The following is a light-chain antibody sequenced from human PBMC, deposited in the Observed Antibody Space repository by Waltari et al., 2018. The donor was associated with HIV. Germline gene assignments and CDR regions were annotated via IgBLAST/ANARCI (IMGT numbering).Light chain of an antibody. CDR1: ALPKKY. Sequence: SYELTQPPSVSVSPGQTARITCSGDALPKKYAYWYQLKSGQAPMLVIYEDSKRPSGIPERFSGTSSGTMATLTISGAQVEDEADYYCFSTDNVGDPSVFGGGTKVTVL. V-gene: IGLV3-10*01. CDR3: FSTDNVGDPSV. J-gene: IGLJ2*01. CDR2: EDS.